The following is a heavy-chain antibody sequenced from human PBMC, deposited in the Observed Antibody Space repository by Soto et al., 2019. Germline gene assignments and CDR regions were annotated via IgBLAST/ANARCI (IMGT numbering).Heavy chain of an antibody. CDR3: ARSRTYYYDSSGYWVGMDV. D-gene: IGHD3-22*01. Sequence: GESVKISCKGSGYSFTTYWIGWVRQMPGKGLEWLGIIYPGDSTTRYSPSFQGQVSISADKSISTAYLQWSSLKASDTAMYYYARSRTYYYDSSGYWVGMDVWGQGTTVTVS. J-gene: IGHJ6*02. CDR2: IYPGDSTT. V-gene: IGHV5-51*01. CDR1: GYSFTTYW.